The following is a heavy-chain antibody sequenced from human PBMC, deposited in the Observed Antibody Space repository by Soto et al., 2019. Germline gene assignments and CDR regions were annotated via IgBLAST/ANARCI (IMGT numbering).Heavy chain of an antibody. Sequence: PGGTRRFSGEASGFTFRRYAMSWVRQAPGEGVEGGAAISGSGGSTYYADSVKGRFTISRDHSKNTLYLQMNSLRAEDTAVHYCAKVATYYDFWQDFDYWGQGTLVTVSS. J-gene: IGHJ4*02. CDR2: ISGSGGST. CDR1: GFTFRRYA. D-gene: IGHD3-3*01. CDR3: AKVATYYDFWQDFDY. V-gene: IGHV3-23*01.